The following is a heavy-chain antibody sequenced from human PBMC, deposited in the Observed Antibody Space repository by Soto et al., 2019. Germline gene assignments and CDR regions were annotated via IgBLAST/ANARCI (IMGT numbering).Heavy chain of an antibody. J-gene: IGHJ1*01. CDR3: ASLFFIDGSRSPSYLYSFQ. CDR2: ISAYNGNT. D-gene: IGHD1-26*01. Sequence: GASVKVSCKACGYTFAGYDISWGRQAPGQGIEWMGWISAYNGNTNYAQKLQGRVTMTTDTSRSTAYMELRSLRCDDTAVAYWASLFFIDGSRSPSYLYSFQ. CDR1: GYTFAGYD. V-gene: IGHV1-18*01.